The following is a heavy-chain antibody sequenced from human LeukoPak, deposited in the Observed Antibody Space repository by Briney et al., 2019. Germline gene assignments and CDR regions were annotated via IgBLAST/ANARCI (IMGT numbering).Heavy chain of an antibody. D-gene: IGHD1-26*01. V-gene: IGHV1-69*04. CDR2: IIPILGIA. CDR3: ASINVGATVDEFDY. CDR1: GGTFSSYA. Sequence: GASVKVSCKASGGTFSSYAISWVRQAPGQGLEWMGRIIPILGIADYAQKFQGRVTITADKSTSTAYMELSSLRSEDTAVYYCASINVGATVDEFDYWGQGTLVTVSS. J-gene: IGHJ4*02.